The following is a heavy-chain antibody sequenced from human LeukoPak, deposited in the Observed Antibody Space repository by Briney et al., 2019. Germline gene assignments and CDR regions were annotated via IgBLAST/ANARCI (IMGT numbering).Heavy chain of an antibody. V-gene: IGHV1-18*01. CDR3: ARGGWRHSKVYYYYYIDV. Sequence: ASVKVSCKASGYTFTSYGISWVRQAPGQGLEWMGWISAYNGNTNYAQKLQGRVTMTTDTSTSTAYMELRSLRSDDTAVYYCARGGWRHSKVYYYYYIDVWGKGTTVTVSS. J-gene: IGHJ6*03. CDR1: GYTFTSYG. D-gene: IGHD4-11*01. CDR2: ISAYNGNT.